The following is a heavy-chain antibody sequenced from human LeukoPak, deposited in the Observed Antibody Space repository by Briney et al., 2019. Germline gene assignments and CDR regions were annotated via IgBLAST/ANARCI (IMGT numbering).Heavy chain of an antibody. D-gene: IGHD2-15*01. Sequence: SVKVSCKHSLWTFSSYAISWVQQAPGQGLEWMGGIIPIFGTANYAQKFQGRVTITEDESTSTAYMELSSLRSEDTAVYYCARVSGPIVVVVAAQRGNWFDPWGQGTLVTVSS. V-gene: IGHV1-69*13. CDR3: ARVSGPIVVVVAAQRGNWFDP. CDR2: IIPIFGTA. CDR1: LWTFSSYA. J-gene: IGHJ5*02.